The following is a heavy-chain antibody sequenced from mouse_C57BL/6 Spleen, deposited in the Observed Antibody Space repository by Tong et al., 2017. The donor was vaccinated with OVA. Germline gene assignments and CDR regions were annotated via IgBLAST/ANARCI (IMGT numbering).Heavy chain of an antibody. J-gene: IGHJ3*01. Sequence: EVQLQESGGGLVKPGGSLKLSCESNEYEFPSHDMSWVRKTPEKRLELVAAINSDGGSTYYPDTMERRFIISRDNTKKTLYLQMSSLRSEDTALYYCARRYYDYGGTWFAYWGQGTLVTVSA. V-gene: IGHV5-2*01. D-gene: IGHD2-4*01. CDR1: EYEFPSHD. CDR2: INSDGGST. CDR3: ARRYYDYGGTWFAY.